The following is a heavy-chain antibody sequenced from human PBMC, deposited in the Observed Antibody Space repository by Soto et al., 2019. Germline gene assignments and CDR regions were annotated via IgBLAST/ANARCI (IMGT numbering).Heavy chain of an antibody. Sequence: SVKVSCKASGGTFRNYGIGWVRQAPGQGLEWMGGIIPVFGTTNYAQKFQGRVTVTADESTSTAYIEVSSLRSEDTAMFYCGRYCSGGSCHTLDYYGMDVWGQGTTVTVSS. CDR2: IIPVFGTT. D-gene: IGHD2-15*01. CDR1: GGTFRNYG. CDR3: GRYCSGGSCHTLDYYGMDV. J-gene: IGHJ6*02. V-gene: IGHV1-69*13.